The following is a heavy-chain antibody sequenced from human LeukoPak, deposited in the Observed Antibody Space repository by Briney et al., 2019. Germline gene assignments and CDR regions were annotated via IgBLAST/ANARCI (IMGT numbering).Heavy chain of an antibody. CDR2: IYSGGST. Sequence: GGSLRLSCAASGFTVSSNYMSWARQAPGKGLEWVSVIYSGGSTYYADSVKGRFTISRDNSKNTLYLQMNSLRAEDTAVYYCAKVDSSGSPTAFDIWGQGTMVTVSS. CDR1: GFTVSSNY. J-gene: IGHJ3*02. V-gene: IGHV3-53*01. CDR3: AKVDSSGSPTAFDI. D-gene: IGHD3-22*01.